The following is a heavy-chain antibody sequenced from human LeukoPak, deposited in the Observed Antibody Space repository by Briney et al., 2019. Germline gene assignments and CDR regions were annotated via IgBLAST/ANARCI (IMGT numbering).Heavy chain of an antibody. D-gene: IGHD3-22*01. J-gene: IGHJ6*02. Sequence: GASVKVSCKASGGTFSSYAISWVRQAPGQGLEWMGRIIPILGIANYAQKFQGRVTITADKSTSTAYMELSSLRSEDTAVYYCARDLGYYDSSGYYYGMDVWGQGTTITVSS. CDR3: ARDLGYYDSSGYYYGMDV. CDR1: GGTFSSYA. V-gene: IGHV1-69*04. CDR2: IIPILGIA.